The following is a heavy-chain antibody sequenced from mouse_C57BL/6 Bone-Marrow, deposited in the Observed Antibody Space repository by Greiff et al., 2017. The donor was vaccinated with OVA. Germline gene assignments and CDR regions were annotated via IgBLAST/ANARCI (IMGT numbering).Heavy chain of an antibody. Sequence: EVNVVASGGGLVQSGRSLRLSCATSGFTFSDFYMEWVRQAPGKGLEWIAASRNKANDYTTEYSASGKGRFIVSRDTSQSILYRQMNALRAEDTAIYYCASDVDSNYVEGAMDYWGQGTSVTVSS. J-gene: IGHJ4*01. CDR1: GFTFSDFY. V-gene: IGHV7-1*01. D-gene: IGHD2-5*01. CDR3: ASDVDSNYVEGAMDY. CDR2: SRNKANDYTT.